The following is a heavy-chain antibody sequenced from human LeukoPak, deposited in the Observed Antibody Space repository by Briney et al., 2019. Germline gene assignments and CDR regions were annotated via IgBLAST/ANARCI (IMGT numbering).Heavy chain of an antibody. V-gene: IGHV3-11*03. CDR2: IKGSSSDT. CDR3: ARRGTTYCTVDSCHPNWSDP. J-gene: IGHJ5*02. Sequence: PGGALRLSCAASGFTFGDYYMTWIRQAPGRGVEWISYIKGSSSDTKYADSVKGRFTISRYNAKNSLYLLMNSLRAEDTAVYYCARRGTTYCTVDSCHPNWSDPWGQGTLVTASS. CDR1: GFTFGDYY. D-gene: IGHD2-15*01.